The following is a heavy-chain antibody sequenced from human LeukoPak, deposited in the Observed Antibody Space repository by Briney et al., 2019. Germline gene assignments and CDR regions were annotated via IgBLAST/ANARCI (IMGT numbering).Heavy chain of an antibody. Sequence: GGSLRLSCAASGFSFSSYWMSWVRQPPGKGLEWVANIKQDGSEKYYVDSVKGRFTISRDNAKNSLYLQMNSLRAEDTAVYYCTRIAAAGFDCWGQGTLVTVSS. D-gene: IGHD6-13*01. CDR2: IKQDGSEK. V-gene: IGHV3-7*01. J-gene: IGHJ4*02. CDR3: TRIAAAGFDC. CDR1: GFSFSSYW.